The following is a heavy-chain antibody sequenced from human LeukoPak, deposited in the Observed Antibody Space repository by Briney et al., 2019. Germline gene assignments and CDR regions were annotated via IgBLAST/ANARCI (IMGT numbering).Heavy chain of an antibody. CDR2: INHSGST. V-gene: IGHV4-34*01. CDR1: GGSFSGYY. Sequence: ETLSLTCADYGGSFSGYYWSWIRQPPGKGLEWIGEINHSGSTNYNPSLKSRVTISVDTSKNKFYLKLSSVTAADTAVYYCARGRVGAQSDDSFDIWGQGTMVTVSS. J-gene: IGHJ3*02. D-gene: IGHD1-26*01. CDR3: ARGRVGAQSDDSFDI.